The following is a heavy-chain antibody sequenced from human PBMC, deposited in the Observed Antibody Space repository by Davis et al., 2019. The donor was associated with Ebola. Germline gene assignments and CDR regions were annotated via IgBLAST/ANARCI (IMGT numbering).Heavy chain of an antibody. J-gene: IGHJ4*02. CDR2: IYPADSRT. CDR1: GYNFPIYW. Sequence: GESLKISCKGSGYNFPIYWIGWVRQMPGKGLEWMGMIYPADSRTTYSPPFRGQVTISADKSINTAYLQWSSLKASDTAMYYCARRYCSSTSCPRLVYYFDYWGQGTLVTVSS. CDR3: ARRYCSSTSCPRLVYYFDY. D-gene: IGHD2-2*01. V-gene: IGHV5-51*01.